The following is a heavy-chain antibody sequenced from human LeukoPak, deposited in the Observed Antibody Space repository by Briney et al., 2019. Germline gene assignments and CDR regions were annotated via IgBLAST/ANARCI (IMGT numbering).Heavy chain of an antibody. J-gene: IGHJ4*02. CDR1: GYTFTSYD. CDR2: MNPNRGNT. Sequence: GASVKISFKASGYTFTSYDINWVRQATGQGLEWMGWMNPNRGNTGYGQRFQGRVTMTRNTSISTAYMELSSLRSEDTAVYYCARGLVGSSPSYWGQGTLVTVSS. CDR3: ARGLVGSSPSY. D-gene: IGHD3-9*01. V-gene: IGHV1-8*01.